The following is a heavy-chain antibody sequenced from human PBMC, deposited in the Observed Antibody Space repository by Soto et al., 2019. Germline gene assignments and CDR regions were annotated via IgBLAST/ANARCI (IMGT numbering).Heavy chain of an antibody. CDR2: ISGSGDTT. J-gene: IGHJ4*02. D-gene: IGHD3-16*01. CDR1: GFTFSDYA. V-gene: IGHV3-23*01. CDR3: AKEDYDYVWGSSGFAY. Sequence: PGGSLRLSCAVSGFTFSDYAMTWVRQAPGKGLEWVSAISGSGDTTYYSDSVKGRFTVSRDNSKDTMYLQMNSVRAEDTAIFYCAKEDYDYVWGSSGFAYWGQGVLVTVSS.